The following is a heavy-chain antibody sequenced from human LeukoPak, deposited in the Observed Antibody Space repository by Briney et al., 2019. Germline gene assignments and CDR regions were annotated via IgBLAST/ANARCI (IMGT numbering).Heavy chain of an antibody. Sequence: SETLSLTCAVYGGSFSGYYWSWIRQPPGKGLEWIGEINHSGSTNYNPSLKSRVTISVDTSKNQFSLKLSSVTAADTAVYYCASLSITMVRGVIFNNWFDPWGQGTLVTVSS. CDR1: GGSFSGYY. D-gene: IGHD3-10*01. CDR3: ASLSITMVRGVIFNNWFDP. V-gene: IGHV4-34*01. CDR2: INHSGST. J-gene: IGHJ5*02.